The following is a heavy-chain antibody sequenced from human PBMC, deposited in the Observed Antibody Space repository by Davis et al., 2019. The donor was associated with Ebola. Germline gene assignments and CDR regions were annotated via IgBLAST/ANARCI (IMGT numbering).Heavy chain of an antibody. CDR3: AREVGSIPY. CDR2: IYYSGST. D-gene: IGHD2-15*01. V-gene: IGHV4-39*01. CDR1: GGSISSSSYY. Sequence: SETLSLTCTVSGGSISSSSYYWGWIRQPPGKGLEWIGSIYYSGSTYYNPSLKSRVTISVDTSKNQFSLKLSSVTAADTAVYHCAREVGSIPYWGQGTLVTVSS. J-gene: IGHJ4*02.